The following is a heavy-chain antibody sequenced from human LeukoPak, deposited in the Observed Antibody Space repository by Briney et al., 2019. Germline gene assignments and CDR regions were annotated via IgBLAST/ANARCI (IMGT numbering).Heavy chain of an antibody. D-gene: IGHD1-26*01. CDR3: ARVLWELLGRGVSYYLDY. CDR1: GFTVSSNY. J-gene: IGHJ4*02. V-gene: IGHV3-53*01. CDR2: IYNGGST. Sequence: GGSVRLSCAASGFTVSSNYMSWVRQAQGQGLEWVSVIYNGGSTYYADSVKGRFTISRDNSKNTLYLQMNSLRAEDTAVYYCARVLWELLGRGVSYYLDYWGQGTLVTVSS.